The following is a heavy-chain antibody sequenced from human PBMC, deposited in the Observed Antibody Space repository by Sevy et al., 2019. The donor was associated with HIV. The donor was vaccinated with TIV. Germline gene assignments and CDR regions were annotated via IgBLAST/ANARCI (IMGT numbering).Heavy chain of an antibody. V-gene: IGHV1-18*01. CDR3: ARDPTRCSGGSCEAFDI. CDR2: ISAYNGNT. CDR1: GYTFTSYG. Sequence: ASVKVSCKASGYTFTSYGISWVRQAPGQGLEWMGWISAYNGNTNYAQKLQGRVTMTTDTSTGTAYMELRSLRSDDTAVYYCARDPTRCSGGSCEAFDIWGQGTMVTVSS. D-gene: IGHD2-15*01. J-gene: IGHJ3*02.